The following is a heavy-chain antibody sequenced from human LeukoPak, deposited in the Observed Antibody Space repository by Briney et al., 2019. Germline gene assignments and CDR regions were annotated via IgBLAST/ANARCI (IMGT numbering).Heavy chain of an antibody. CDR1: GGTFSSYA. CDR3: ARDLPAPEIVVVPAAMPGDWFDP. Sequence: SVKVSCKASGGTFSSYAISWVRQAPGQGLEWMGGIIPIFGTANYAQKFQGRVTINADESTSTAYMELSRLRSDDTAVYYCARDLPAPEIVVVPAAMPGDWFDPWGQGTLVTVSS. D-gene: IGHD2-2*01. J-gene: IGHJ5*02. CDR2: IIPIFGTA. V-gene: IGHV1-69*01.